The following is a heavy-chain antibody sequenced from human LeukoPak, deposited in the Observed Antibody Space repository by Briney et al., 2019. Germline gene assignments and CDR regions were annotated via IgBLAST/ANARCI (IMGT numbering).Heavy chain of an antibody. D-gene: IGHD3-3*01. J-gene: IGHJ4*02. Sequence: SETLSLTCTVSGGSISSGGYYWSWIRPPPGKGLEWIGYIYHSGCTYYNPSLKSRVTISVDRSKNQFSLKLSSVTAADTAVYYCARARAGNYDFWSGYSYYFDYWGQGTLVTVSS. CDR3: ARARAGNYDFWSGYSYYFDY. CDR2: IYHSGCT. V-gene: IGHV4-30-2*01. CDR1: GGSISSGGYY.